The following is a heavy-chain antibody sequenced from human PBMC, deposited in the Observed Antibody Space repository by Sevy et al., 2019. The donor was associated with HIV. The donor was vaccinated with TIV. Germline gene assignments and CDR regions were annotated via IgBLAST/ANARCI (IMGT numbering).Heavy chain of an antibody. J-gene: IGHJ6*02. Sequence: ASVKVSCKTSGYTFTSYDINWVRQATGQGLEWMGWMNPDSGKRGYPQKFQGRVTMTTNTSISTAYMELRSLRSEDSAGYYCARADLDSSTFYYYYGMDVWGQGTTVTVSS. D-gene: IGHD6-13*01. CDR3: ARADLDSSTFYYYYGMDV. V-gene: IGHV1-8*01. CDR1: GYTFTSYD. CDR2: MNPDSGKR.